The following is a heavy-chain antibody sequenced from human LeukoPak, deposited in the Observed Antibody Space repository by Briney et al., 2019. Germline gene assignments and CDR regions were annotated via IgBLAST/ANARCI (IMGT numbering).Heavy chain of an antibody. Sequence: EGSLRLSCAASGFTFSNAWMSWVRQAPGKGLEWVGRIKSKTDGGTTDYAAPVKGRFTISRDDSKNTLYLQMNSLKTEDTAVYYCTTDILPPGIAAPWGQGTLVTVSS. V-gene: IGHV3-15*01. CDR2: IKSKTDGGTT. CDR1: GFTFSNAW. J-gene: IGHJ5*02. D-gene: IGHD6-13*01. CDR3: TTDILPPGIAAP.